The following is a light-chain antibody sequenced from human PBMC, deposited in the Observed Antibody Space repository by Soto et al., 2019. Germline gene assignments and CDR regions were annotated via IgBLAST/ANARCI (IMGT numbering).Light chain of an antibody. Sequence: IRMTQSPSSLSASVGDRVTITCQASQDISNYLNWYQQKPGKAPKLLIYDASNLETGVPSRFSGGGSGTDFTFTISSLQPEDIATYYCQQYDNLPLTFGGGTKVDI. CDR1: QDISNY. V-gene: IGKV1-33*01. CDR3: QQYDNLPLT. J-gene: IGKJ4*01. CDR2: DAS.